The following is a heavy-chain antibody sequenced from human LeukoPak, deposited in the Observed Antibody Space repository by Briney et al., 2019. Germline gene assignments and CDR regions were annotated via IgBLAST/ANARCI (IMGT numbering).Heavy chain of an antibody. V-gene: IGHV1-8*01. Sequence: ASVKVSCKTSGYTFTSYDINWVRQTTGQGLEWMGWMNPNSGNTGYAQKFQGRVTMTRNPSISTAYMELSSLNSADTAVCYCARESGFYGSGSRYWGQGTLVTVSS. CDR2: MNPNSGNT. CDR1: GYTFTSYD. D-gene: IGHD3-10*01. J-gene: IGHJ4*02. CDR3: ARESGFYGSGSRY.